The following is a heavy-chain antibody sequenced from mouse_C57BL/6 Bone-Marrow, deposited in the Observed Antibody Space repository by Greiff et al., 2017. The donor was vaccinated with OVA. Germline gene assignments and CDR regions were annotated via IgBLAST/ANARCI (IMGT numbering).Heavy chain of an antibody. CDR3: AVDYDRYFDV. J-gene: IGHJ1*03. D-gene: IGHD2-4*01. CDR1: GYTFTNYW. Sequence: QVQLQQPGAELVRPGTSVKMSCKASGYTFTNYWIGWAKQRPGHGLEWIGDIYPGGGYTNYNEKFKGKATLTADKSSSTAYMQFSSLTSEDSAIYYCAVDYDRYFDVWGTGTTVTVSS. V-gene: IGHV1-63*01. CDR2: IYPGGGYT.